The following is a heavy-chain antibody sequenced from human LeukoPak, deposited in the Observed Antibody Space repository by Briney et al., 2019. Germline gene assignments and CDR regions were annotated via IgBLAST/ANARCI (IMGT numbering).Heavy chain of an antibody. CDR3: ARHEYSGSYYGLSWFDP. J-gene: IGHJ5*02. CDR1: GGSISSSGYY. D-gene: IGHD1-26*01. V-gene: IGHV4-39*01. Sequence: SETLSLTCTVSGGSISSSGYYWGWIRQPPGKGLEWIASIYYSGSTYYNPSLTSRVTISVDTSKNQLSLKLSSLTAADTAVYYCARHEYSGSYYGLSWFDPWGQGTLVTVSS. CDR2: IYYSGST.